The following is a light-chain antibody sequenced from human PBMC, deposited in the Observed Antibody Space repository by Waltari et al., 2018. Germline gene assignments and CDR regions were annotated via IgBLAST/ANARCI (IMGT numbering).Light chain of an antibody. Sequence: QSVLTQPPSVSAAPGQKVTISCSGSRSHIYRNSVSWYQQFPGTAPKLLIYDNDKRPSGIPDRFSGSKSGTSATLGITGLQTGDEADYYCGTWDSSLSAVVFGGGTKLTVL. CDR1: RSHIYRNS. CDR3: GTWDSSLSAVV. V-gene: IGLV1-51*01. J-gene: IGLJ2*01. CDR2: DND.